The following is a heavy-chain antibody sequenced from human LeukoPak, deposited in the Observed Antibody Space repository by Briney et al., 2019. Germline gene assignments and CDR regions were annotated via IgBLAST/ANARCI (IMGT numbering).Heavy chain of an antibody. J-gene: IGHJ4*02. CDR2: IYYSGST. Sequence: SETLSLTCTVSGGSISSHYWSWMRQPPGKGLEWIGYIYYSGSTNYNPSLKSRVTISVDTSKNQFSLKLSSVTAADTAVYFCARCRSGTWDYWAQGTLVTVSS. D-gene: IGHD1-1*01. V-gene: IGHV4-59*11. CDR3: ARCRSGTWDY. CDR1: GGSISSHY.